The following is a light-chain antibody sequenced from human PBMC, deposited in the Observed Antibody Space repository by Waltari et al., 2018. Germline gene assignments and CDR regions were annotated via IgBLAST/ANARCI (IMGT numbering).Light chain of an antibody. J-gene: IGLJ2*01. CDR3: QTWGTGV. CDR1: SGHSSYA. Sequence: QLVLTQSPSASASLGASVKFTCTLSSGHSSYALACHQQQPEKGPRYLMKLNSDGSHSKGDGIPDRFSGSSSGAERYLTISSLQSEDEADYYCQTWGTGVFGGGTKLTVL. V-gene: IGLV4-69*01. CDR2: LNSDGSH.